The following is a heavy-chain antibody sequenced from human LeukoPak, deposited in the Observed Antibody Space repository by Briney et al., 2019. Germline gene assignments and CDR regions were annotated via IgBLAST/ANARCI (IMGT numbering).Heavy chain of an antibody. CDR1: GGTFSSYA. CDR3: ARSDYDFWSGYYNYYYYYMDV. J-gene: IGHJ6*03. CDR2: IIPIFGTA. V-gene: IGHV1-69*01. Sequence: SVKVSCKASGGTFSSYAISWVRQAPGQGLEWMGGIIPIFGTANYAQKFQGSVTITADESTSTAYMELSSLRSEDTAVYYCARSDYDFWSGYYNYYYYYMDVWGKGTTVTVSS. D-gene: IGHD3-3*01.